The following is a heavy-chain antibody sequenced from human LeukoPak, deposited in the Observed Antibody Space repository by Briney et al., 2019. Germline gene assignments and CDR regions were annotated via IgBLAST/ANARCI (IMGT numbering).Heavy chain of an antibody. D-gene: IGHD4/OR15-4a*01. Sequence: SETLSLTCAVYGGSFSGYYWSWIRQPPGKGLEWIGYIYYSGSTDYNPSLKSRVTISADMSKNQFSLKLTSATAADTAVYYCARGSAYYYYWGQGTLVTVSS. CDR3: ARGSAYYYY. CDR2: IYYSGST. CDR1: GGSFSGYY. V-gene: IGHV4-59*08. J-gene: IGHJ4*02.